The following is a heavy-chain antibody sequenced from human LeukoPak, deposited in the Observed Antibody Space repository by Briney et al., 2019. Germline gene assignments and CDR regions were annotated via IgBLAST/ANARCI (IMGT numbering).Heavy chain of an antibody. J-gene: IGHJ4*02. CDR1: GGSIGSYY. CDR2: IYYSGST. Sequence: SETLSLTCTVSGGSIGSYYWSWIRQPPGKGLEWIGYIYYSGSTNYNPSLKSRVTISVDTSKNQFSLKLSSVTAADTAVYYCARGRWLHRFDYWGQGTLVTVSS. D-gene: IGHD5-24*01. CDR3: ARGRWLHRFDY. V-gene: IGHV4-59*08.